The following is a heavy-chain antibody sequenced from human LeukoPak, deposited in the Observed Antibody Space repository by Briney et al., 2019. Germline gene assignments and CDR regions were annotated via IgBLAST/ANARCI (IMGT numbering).Heavy chain of an antibody. CDR2: LSDDGGHT. CDR3: AKGGWLEY. CDR1: GLTFSTYA. D-gene: IGHD6-19*01. V-gene: IGHV3-23*01. J-gene: IGHJ4*02. Sequence: PGGSLRLSCAATGLTFSTYAMSWVRQAPGKGLEWVSALSDDGGHTYYADSVKGRFTISRDNSKNTLYLQMNSPRAEDTAVYHCAKGGWLEYWGQGTLVTVSS.